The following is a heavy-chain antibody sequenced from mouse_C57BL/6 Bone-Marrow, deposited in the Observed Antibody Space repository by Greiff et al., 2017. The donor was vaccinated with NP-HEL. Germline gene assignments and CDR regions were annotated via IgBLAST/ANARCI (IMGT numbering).Heavy chain of an antibody. CDR1: GYTFTDYY. Sequence: VHLVESGAELVRPGASVKLSCKASGYTFTDYYINWVKQRPGQGLEWIARIYPGSGNTYYNEKFKGKATLTAEKSSSTAYMQLSSLTSEDSAVYFCARGTTVVARDWYFDVWGTGTTVTVSS. D-gene: IGHD1-1*01. CDR2: IYPGSGNT. V-gene: IGHV1-76*01. CDR3: ARGTTVVARDWYFDV. J-gene: IGHJ1*03.